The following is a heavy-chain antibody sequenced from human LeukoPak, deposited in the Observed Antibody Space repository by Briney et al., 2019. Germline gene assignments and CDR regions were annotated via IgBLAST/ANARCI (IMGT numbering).Heavy chain of an antibody. CDR3: ARGPLYPHFFDY. CDR2: IIPISGTT. Sequence: GASVKVSCKASGGTFSSYALNWVRQAPGLGLEWMGGIIPISGTTNYAQNLQGRLTIIADESTRTAYMELRSLKSEDTAVYYCARGPLYPHFFDYWGQGTLVTVSS. J-gene: IGHJ4*02. CDR1: GGTFSSYA. V-gene: IGHV1-69*13. D-gene: IGHD2-2*02.